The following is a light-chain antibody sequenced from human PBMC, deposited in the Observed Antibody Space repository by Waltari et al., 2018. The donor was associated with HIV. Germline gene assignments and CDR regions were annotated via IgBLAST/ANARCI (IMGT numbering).Light chain of an antibody. Sequence: HSVLTRPPSASVTLGPSVTIPFSVSGANVCGNGFRWYHSDPRPAPKLLMYGDDQRPSGVPARFSGSKSGTSASLAISGLQSEDEADYYCAAWDDSLSGWVFGGGTKVTVL. CDR1: GANVCGNG. V-gene: IGLV1-44*01. J-gene: IGLJ3*02. CDR2: GDD. CDR3: AAWDDSLSGWV.